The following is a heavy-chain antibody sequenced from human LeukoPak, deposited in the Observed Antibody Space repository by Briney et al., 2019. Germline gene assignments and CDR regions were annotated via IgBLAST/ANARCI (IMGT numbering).Heavy chain of an antibody. V-gene: IGHV3-72*01. J-gene: IGHJ4*02. CDR2: SRNKASSYTT. CDR1: GFKFSDHY. Sequence: PGGSLRLSCAASGFKFSDHYIDWVRQAPGNGLEWVGRSRNKASSYTTEYAASVEGRFTISRDVSESSLYLQMNSLRTEDTAVYYCAKQRGTAMVGNYFDYWGQGTLVTVSS. CDR3: AKQRGTAMVGNYFDY. D-gene: IGHD5-18*01.